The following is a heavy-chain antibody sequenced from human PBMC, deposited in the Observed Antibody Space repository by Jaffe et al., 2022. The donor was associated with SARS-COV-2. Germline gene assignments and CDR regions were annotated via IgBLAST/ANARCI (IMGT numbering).Heavy chain of an antibody. Sequence: EVQLVESGGGLVKPGGSLRLSCVASGFSFSDVWMSWVRRAPGKGLEWVGRIKSKIDGETTDYAAPVKDRFTISRDDSKNTLYLQMNGLRPEDTALYYCTTCLRWELPTGGNWGQGTLVTVSS. D-gene: IGHD1-26*01. CDR3: TTCLRWELPTGGN. J-gene: IGHJ4*02. CDR2: IKSKIDGETT. CDR1: GFSFSDVW. V-gene: IGHV3-15*01.